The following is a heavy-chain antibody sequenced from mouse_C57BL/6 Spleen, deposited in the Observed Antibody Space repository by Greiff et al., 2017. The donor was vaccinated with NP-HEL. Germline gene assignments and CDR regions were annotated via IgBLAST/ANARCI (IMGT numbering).Heavy chain of an antibody. CDR1: GYTFTDYN. V-gene: IGHV1-18*01. CDR3: ARVGWLLDWYFDV. CDR2: INPNNGGT. Sequence: EVKLQQSGPELVKPGASVKIPCKASGYTFTDYNMDWVKQSHGKSLEWIGDINPNNGGTIYNQKFKGKATLTVDKSSSTAYMELRSLTSEDTAVYYCARVGWLLDWYFDVWGTGTTVTVSS. D-gene: IGHD2-3*01. J-gene: IGHJ1*03.